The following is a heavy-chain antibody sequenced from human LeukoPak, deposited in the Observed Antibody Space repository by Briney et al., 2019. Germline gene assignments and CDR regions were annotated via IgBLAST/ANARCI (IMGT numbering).Heavy chain of an antibody. D-gene: IGHD1-26*01. CDR2: IYYSGST. J-gene: IGHJ4*02. CDR3: ASSPRTTTSQWELLSY. CDR1: GGSISSYY. V-gene: IGHV4-59*01. Sequence: SETLSPTCTVSGGSISSYYWSWIRQPPGKGLEWIGYIYYSGSTNYNPSLKSRVTISVDTSKNQFSLKLSSVTAADTAVYYCASSPRTTTSQWELLSYWGQGTLVTVSS.